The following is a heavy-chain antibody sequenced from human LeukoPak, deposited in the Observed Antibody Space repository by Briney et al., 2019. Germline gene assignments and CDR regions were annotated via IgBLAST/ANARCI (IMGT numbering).Heavy chain of an antibody. CDR3: ARASSSWTHETNWFDP. Sequence: ASVKVSCKASGYTFTSYYMHWVRQAPGQGLEWMGIINPSGGSTSYAQKFQGRVTMTRDVSTSTVYMELSSLRSEDTAVYYCARASSSWTHETNWFDPWGQGTLVTVSS. CDR2: INPSGGST. D-gene: IGHD6-13*01. V-gene: IGHV1-46*01. CDR1: GYTFTSYY. J-gene: IGHJ5*02.